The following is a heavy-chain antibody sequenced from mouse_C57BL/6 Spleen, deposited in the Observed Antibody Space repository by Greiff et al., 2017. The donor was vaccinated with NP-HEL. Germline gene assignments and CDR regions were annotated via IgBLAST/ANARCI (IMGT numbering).Heavy chain of an antibody. Sequence: QVQLKQPGAELVRPGSSVKLSCKASGYTFTSYWMHWVKQRPIQGLEWIGNIDPSDSETHYNQKFKDKATLTVDKSSNTAYMQLSSLTSEDSAVYYCARSADGLYAMDYWGQGTSVTVSS. CDR2: IDPSDSET. D-gene: IGHD2-3*01. J-gene: IGHJ4*01. CDR1: GYTFTSYW. CDR3: ARSADGLYAMDY. V-gene: IGHV1-52*01.